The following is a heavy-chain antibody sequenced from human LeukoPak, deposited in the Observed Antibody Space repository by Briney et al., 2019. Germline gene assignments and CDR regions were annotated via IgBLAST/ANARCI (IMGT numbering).Heavy chain of an antibody. CDR2: ISAYNGNT. V-gene: IGHV1-18*01. D-gene: IGHD6-13*01. CDR1: GYTFTSYG. Sequence: ASVKVSCKASGYTFTSYGISWVRQAPGQGLEWMGWISAYNGNTNYAQKFQGRVTMTRDTSISTAYMELSRLRSDDTAVYYCARVGSSSSGSPKFDYWGQGTLVTVSS. J-gene: IGHJ4*02. CDR3: ARVGSSSSGSPKFDY.